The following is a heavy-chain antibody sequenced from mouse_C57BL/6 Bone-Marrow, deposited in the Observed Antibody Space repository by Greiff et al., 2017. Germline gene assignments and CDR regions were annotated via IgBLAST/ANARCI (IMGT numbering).Heavy chain of an antibody. V-gene: IGHV1-63*01. J-gene: IGHJ1*03. CDR1: GYTFTNYW. CDR3: ARSRLWDWYFDV. CDR2: IYPGGGYT. D-gene: IGHD6-1*01. Sequence: VQLQQSGAELVRPGTSVKMSCKASGYTFTNYWIGWAKQRPGHGLEWIGDIYPGGGYTNYNEKFKGKATLTADKSSSTAYMQLSSLTSEDSAVYYCARSRLWDWYFDVWGTGTTVTVSS.